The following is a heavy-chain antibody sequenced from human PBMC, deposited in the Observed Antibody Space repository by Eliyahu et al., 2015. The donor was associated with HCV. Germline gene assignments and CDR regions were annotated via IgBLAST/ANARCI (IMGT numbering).Heavy chain of an antibody. CDR3: ASGGGGIAVAGTGVWFDP. V-gene: IGHV4-59*01. D-gene: IGHD6-19*01. CDR2: IHYTGST. J-gene: IGHJ5*02. Sequence: QVQLQESGPGLVKPSETLSLTCTVSGGSISSYYWSWIRQPPGKGLEWIGYIHYTGSTHCNPSLKSRVTISVDTSKNQLSLKLSSVTAADTAVYYCASGGGGIAVAGTGVWFDPWGQGTLVTVSS. CDR1: GGSISSYY.